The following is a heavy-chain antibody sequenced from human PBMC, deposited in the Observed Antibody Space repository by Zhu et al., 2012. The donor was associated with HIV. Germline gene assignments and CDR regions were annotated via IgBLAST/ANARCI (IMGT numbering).Heavy chain of an antibody. J-gene: IGHJ4*02. CDR1: GGSFSGFY. Sequence: QVQLQQWGAGLLKPSETLSLTCAVYGGSFSGFYWSWIRQPPGKGLEWIGEISQSGDSNYVPSLKSRVTPSVDTSKNQFSLKLNSVTAADTAVYYCARGGFRYSASGSYSFDYWGQGTLVTVSS. CDR3: ARGGFRYSASGSYSFDY. V-gene: IGHV4-34*01. D-gene: IGHD3-10*01. CDR2: ISQSGDS.